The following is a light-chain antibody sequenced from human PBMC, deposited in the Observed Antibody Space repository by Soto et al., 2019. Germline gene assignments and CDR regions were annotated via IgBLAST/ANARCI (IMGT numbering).Light chain of an antibody. CDR2: GAS. J-gene: IGKJ5*01. V-gene: IGKV1-12*01. Sequence: EIQMTQSPSSVSESVGDRVTLTCRASQGISTWLAWYQQKAGKAPNLLIYGASNLHSGVPSRFSGSGSGTNFTLTISSLQPEDFATYYCQQANSFPITFGQGTRLEIK. CDR3: QQANSFPIT. CDR1: QGISTW.